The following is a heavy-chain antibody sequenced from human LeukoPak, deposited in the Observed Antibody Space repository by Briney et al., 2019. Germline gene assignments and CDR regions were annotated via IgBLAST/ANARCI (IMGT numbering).Heavy chain of an antibody. Sequence: SETLSLTCTVSGGSISTYYWSWIRQPPGKGLEWIGYIYYGGSTNYNPSLKSRVTISVDTSKNQFSLKLSSVTAADTAVYYCARGHGDYLRAFFDYWGQGTLVTVSS. V-gene: IGHV4-59*01. CDR2: IYYGGST. D-gene: IGHD4-17*01. CDR3: ARGHGDYLRAFFDY. CDR1: GGSISTYY. J-gene: IGHJ4*02.